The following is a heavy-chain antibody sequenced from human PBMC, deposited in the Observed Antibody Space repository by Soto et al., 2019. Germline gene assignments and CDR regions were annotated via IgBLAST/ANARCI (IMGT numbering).Heavy chain of an antibody. J-gene: IGHJ5*02. CDR1: GFSLSTSGVG. CDR2: IYWDDDE. D-gene: IGHD4-17*01. Sequence: QITLKESGPTLVKPTQTLTLTCTVSGFSLSTSGVGVGWIRQPPGKALEWLAIIYWDDDERYRPSLRSRLTTPKDTSKTQVVLTITNMHPVNTPTYFSVPQTTAFAPWGQGTLLTLPS. CDR3: VPQTTAFAP. V-gene: IGHV2-5*02.